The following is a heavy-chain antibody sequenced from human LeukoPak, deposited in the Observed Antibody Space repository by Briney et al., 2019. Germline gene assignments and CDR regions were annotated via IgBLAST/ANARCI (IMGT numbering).Heavy chain of an antibody. Sequence: PSETLSLTCAVYGGPFSGYYWSWIRQPPGKGLEWIGEINHSGSTNYNPSLKSRVTISVDTSKNQFSLKLSSVTAADTAVYYCARGDGDPGSVNFDYWGQGTLVTVSS. J-gene: IGHJ4*02. D-gene: IGHD4-17*01. V-gene: IGHV4-34*01. CDR1: GGPFSGYY. CDR2: INHSGST. CDR3: ARGDGDPGSVNFDY.